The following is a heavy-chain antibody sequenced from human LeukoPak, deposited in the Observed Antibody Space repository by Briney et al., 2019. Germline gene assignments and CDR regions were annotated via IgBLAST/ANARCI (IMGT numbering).Heavy chain of an antibody. J-gene: IGHJ4*02. CDR1: GFVFSSYS. D-gene: IGHD3-22*01. V-gene: IGHV3-21*01. CDR3: VRLRRNSDSSGYFYYYDN. CDR2: VNTVSSYI. Sequence: GGSLRPFCAAPGFVFSSYSFNWVRQAPGKGLEWVASVNTVSSYIYYADSVRGRFTISRDNAKNSVLLQMNSLRAEDMAMYYCVRLRRNSDSSGYFYYYDNWGQVALVTVSS.